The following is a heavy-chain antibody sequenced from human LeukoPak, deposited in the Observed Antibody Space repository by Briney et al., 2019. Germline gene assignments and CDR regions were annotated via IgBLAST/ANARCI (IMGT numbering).Heavy chain of an antibody. CDR2: ISGSGGST. Sequence: GGSLRLSCAASGFTFSSYVMSWVRQAPGKGLEWVSAISGSGGSTYYVDSVKGRFTISRDNSKYALYLQMNSLRAEDTAVYYCAKKTIAVAGPFDYWGQGALVTVSS. J-gene: IGHJ4*02. CDR3: AKKTIAVAGPFDY. D-gene: IGHD6-19*01. CDR1: GFTFSSYV. V-gene: IGHV3-23*01.